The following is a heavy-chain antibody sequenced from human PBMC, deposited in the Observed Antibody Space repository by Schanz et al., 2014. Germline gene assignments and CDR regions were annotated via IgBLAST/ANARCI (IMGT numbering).Heavy chain of an antibody. CDR2: INTNTGNP. D-gene: IGHD3-10*01. Sequence: QVQLVQSGSELKKPGASVKVSCKASGYTFTSYAMNWVRQAPGQGLEWMGWINTNTGNPTYAQGFTGRFVFSLDTSVSKDYLQLRSLKAEDTAAYYCARARVTMVRGTFRDRLYIDSWGQGTLVTVSS. V-gene: IGHV7-4-1*01. CDR1: GYTFTSYA. J-gene: IGHJ4*02. CDR3: ARARVTMVRGTFRDRLYIDS.